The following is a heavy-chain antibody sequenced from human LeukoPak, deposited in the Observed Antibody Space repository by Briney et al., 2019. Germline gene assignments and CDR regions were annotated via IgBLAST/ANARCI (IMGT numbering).Heavy chain of an antibody. CDR3: ASQPLYCSSTSCYFDY. D-gene: IGHD2-2*01. J-gene: IGHJ4*02. CDR2: INPNSGGT. V-gene: IGHV1-2*02. Sequence: ASVKVSCKASGYTFTGYYMHWVRQAPGQGLEWMGWINPNSGGTNYAQKFQGRVTMTRDTSISTAYMELSRLRSDDTAVYYCASQPLYCSSTSCYFDYWGQGTPVTVSS. CDR1: GYTFTGYY.